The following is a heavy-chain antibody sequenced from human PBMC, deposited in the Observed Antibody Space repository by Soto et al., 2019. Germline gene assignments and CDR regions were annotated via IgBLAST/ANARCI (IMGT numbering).Heavy chain of an antibody. V-gene: IGHV3-74*01. D-gene: IGHD4-17*01. CDR2: INSDGSST. CDR3: ARGPPDSYGDYDY. J-gene: IGHJ4*02. CDR1: GFTFSSFW. Sequence: PGRFQRLSCAASGFTFSSFWMHRVRKAPGKGLVWVSRINSDGSSTSYADPVKGRFTISRDNAKNTLYLQMNSLRAEDTAVYYCARGPPDSYGDYDYWGQGTLVTVSS.